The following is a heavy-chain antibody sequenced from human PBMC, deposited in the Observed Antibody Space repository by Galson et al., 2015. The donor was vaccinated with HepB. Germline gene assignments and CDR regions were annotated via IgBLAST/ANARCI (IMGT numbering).Heavy chain of an antibody. Sequence: SLRLSCAASGFTFDEYAMTWVRQAPGKGLEWVSDINWSGDRIGYADSVKGRFTISRDNARNSLYLQMNSLRAGDTALYYCAREGYDLLTGKKGDFDYWGQGTLVTVSS. D-gene: IGHD3/OR15-3a*01. V-gene: IGHV3-20*04. CDR2: INWSGDRI. J-gene: IGHJ4*02. CDR1: GFTFDEYA. CDR3: AREGYDLLTGKKGDFDY.